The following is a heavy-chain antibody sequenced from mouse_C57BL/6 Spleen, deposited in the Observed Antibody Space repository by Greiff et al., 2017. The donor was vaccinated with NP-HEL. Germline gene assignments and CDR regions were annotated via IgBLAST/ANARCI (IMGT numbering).Heavy chain of an antibody. V-gene: IGHV5-4*01. CDR2: ISDGGSYT. CDR3: ARDRHYYGSSSYYYFDY. D-gene: IGHD1-1*01. J-gene: IGHJ2*01. CDR1: GFTFSSYA. Sequence: EVMLVESGGGLLKPGGSLKLSCAASGFTFSSYAMSWVRQTPEKRLEWVATISDGGSYTYYPDNVKGRFTISRDNAKNNLYLQMSHLKSEDTAMYYCARDRHYYGSSSYYYFDYWGQGTTLTVSS.